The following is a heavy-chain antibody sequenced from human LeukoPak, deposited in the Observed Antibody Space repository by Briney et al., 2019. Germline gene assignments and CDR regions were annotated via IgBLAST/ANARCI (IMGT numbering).Heavy chain of an antibody. J-gene: IGHJ4*02. CDR3: ARGTGGY. V-gene: IGHV4-34*01. CDR2: INHSGST. Sequence: SETLSLTCTVSGGSISSYYWSWIRQPPGKGLEWIGEINHSGSTNYNPSLKSRVNISIDTSKNQFSLKLSSVNAADTAVYYCARGTGGYWGQGTLVTVSS. D-gene: IGHD7-27*01. CDR1: GGSISSYY.